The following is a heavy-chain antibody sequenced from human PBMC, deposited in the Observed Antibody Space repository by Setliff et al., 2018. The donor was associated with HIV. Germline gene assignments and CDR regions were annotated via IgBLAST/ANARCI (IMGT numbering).Heavy chain of an antibody. CDR3: ARAGGGATDQAFDI. V-gene: IGHV1-46*01. CDR1: GYSFTSYF. CDR2: IDPNGGAT. J-gene: IGHJ3*02. Sequence: GASVKVSCKAFGYSFTSYFLHWVRQAPGQGLEWLGIIDPNGGATNNAQKLQGRLTVTTDTSTSTLYMELGNLRSDDTAVYYCARAGGGATDQAFDIWGQGTMVTVSS. D-gene: IGHD2-2*01.